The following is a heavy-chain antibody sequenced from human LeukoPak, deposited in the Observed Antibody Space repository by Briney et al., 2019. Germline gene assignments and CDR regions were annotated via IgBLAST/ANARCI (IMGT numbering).Heavy chain of an antibody. Sequence: PGRSLRLTCAASGFTFSSYAMHWVRQAPGKGLEWVAVISYDGSNKYYADSVKGRFTISRDNSKNTLYLQMNSLRAEDTAVYYCARVDVAAAGTGSFDYWGQGTLVTVSS. CDR2: ISYDGSNK. CDR3: ARVDVAAAGTGSFDY. CDR1: GFTFSSYA. J-gene: IGHJ4*02. D-gene: IGHD6-13*01. V-gene: IGHV3-30*04.